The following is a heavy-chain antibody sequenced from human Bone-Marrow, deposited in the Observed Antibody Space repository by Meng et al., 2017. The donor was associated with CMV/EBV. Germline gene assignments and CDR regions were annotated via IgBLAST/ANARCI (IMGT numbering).Heavy chain of an antibody. Sequence: SVKVSYKASGGTFRSYAINWVRQAPGQGLEWMGGIIPIFGTANYAQKFQGRVTITTDESTSTAYMELSRLRSDDTAVYYCARDRHIVVLYGMDVWGQGTTVTFSS. CDR2: IIPIFGTA. CDR3: ARDRHIVVLYGMDV. CDR1: GGTFRSYA. V-gene: IGHV1-69*05. J-gene: IGHJ6*02. D-gene: IGHD2-15*01.